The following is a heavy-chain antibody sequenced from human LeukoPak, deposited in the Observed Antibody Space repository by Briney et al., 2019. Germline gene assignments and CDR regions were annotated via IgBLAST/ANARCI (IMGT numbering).Heavy chain of an antibody. Sequence: GASVKVSCKASGYTLARFGISWVRQAPGLGLEWLGWINPYNGKTIFEEKFQGRVTLTTDTAASTVYMELTSLRSDDTAVYFCARDTPQHLKRFDYWGQGTLVTVSS. CDR1: GYTLARFG. CDR3: ARDTPQHLKRFDY. D-gene: IGHD6-13*01. CDR2: INPYNGKT. J-gene: IGHJ4*02. V-gene: IGHV1-18*01.